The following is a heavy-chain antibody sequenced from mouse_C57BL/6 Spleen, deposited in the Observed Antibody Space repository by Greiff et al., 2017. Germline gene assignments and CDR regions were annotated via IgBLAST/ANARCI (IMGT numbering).Heavy chain of an antibody. V-gene: IGHV2-2*01. Sequence: VKLVESGPGLVQPSQSLSITCTVSGFSLTSYGVHWVRQSPGKGLEWLGVIWSGGSTDYNAAFISRLSISKDNSKSQVFFKMNSLQADDTAIYYCARKGGYYYGSSGYFDVWGTGTTVTVSS. J-gene: IGHJ1*03. D-gene: IGHD1-1*01. CDR3: ARKGGYYYGSSGYFDV. CDR2: IWSGGST. CDR1: GFSLTSYG.